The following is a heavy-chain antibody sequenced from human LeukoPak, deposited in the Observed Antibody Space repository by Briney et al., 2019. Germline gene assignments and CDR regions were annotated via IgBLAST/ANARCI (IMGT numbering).Heavy chain of an antibody. CDR3: ARVRLYMDV. Sequence: SETLSLTCTVSGGPISSYYWSWIRQPPGKGLEWIGYIYYSGSTNYNPSLKSRVTISVDTSKNQFSLKLSSVTAADTAVYYCARVRLYMDVWGKGTTVTVSS. CDR1: GGPISSYY. CDR2: IYYSGST. V-gene: IGHV4-59*01. D-gene: IGHD4-17*01. J-gene: IGHJ6*03.